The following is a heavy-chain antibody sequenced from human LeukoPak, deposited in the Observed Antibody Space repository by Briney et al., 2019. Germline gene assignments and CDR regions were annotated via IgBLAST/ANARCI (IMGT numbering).Heavy chain of an antibody. CDR3: ARSPVGARRRNDY. D-gene: IGHD1-26*01. V-gene: IGHV1-8*01. CDR2: VNPNSGNT. CDR1: GYTFSSYD. Sequence: ASVKVSCKTSGYTFSSYDINWVRQAPGQGLEWMGWVNPNSGNTGYAQKFRDRVTMTRSTSISTAYMELSSLRSEDTAVYYRARSPVGARRRNDYWGQGTLVTVSS. J-gene: IGHJ4*02.